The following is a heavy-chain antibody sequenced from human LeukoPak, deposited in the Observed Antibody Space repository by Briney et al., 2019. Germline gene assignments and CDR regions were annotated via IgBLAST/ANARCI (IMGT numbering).Heavy chain of an antibody. D-gene: IGHD3-22*01. CDR1: GGTFSSYA. CDR3: VRERTYYYDSSGYLYYYYGMDV. V-gene: IGHV1-69*04. CDR2: IIPILGIA. J-gene: IGHJ6*02. Sequence: SVKVSCKASGGTFSSYAISWVRQAPGQGLEWMGRIIPILGIANYAQKFQGRVTITADKSTSTAYMELSSLRSEDTAVYYCVRERTYYYDSSGYLYYYYGMDVWGQGTTVTVSS.